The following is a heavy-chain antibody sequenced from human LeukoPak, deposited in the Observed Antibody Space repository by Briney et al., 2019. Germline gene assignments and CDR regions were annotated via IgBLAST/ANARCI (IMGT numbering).Heavy chain of an antibody. Sequence: PGGSLRLSCAASGFTFSSYAMTWVRQAPGKGLEWVSGISNSAFSTYYADSVKGRFTISRDNSKNTLYPQMNSLRADDTALYYCAKTLDGFYYDSSGYSAFDYWGQGTLVTVSS. CDR3: AKTLDGFYYDSSGYSAFDY. CDR1: GFTFSSYA. D-gene: IGHD3-22*01. V-gene: IGHV3-23*01. J-gene: IGHJ4*02. CDR2: ISNSAFST.